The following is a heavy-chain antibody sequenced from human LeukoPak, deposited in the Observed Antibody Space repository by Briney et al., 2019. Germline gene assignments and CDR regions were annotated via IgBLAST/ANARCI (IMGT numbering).Heavy chain of an antibody. Sequence: GASVKVSCKASGYTFTGYYMHLVRQPPGQGLEWMGWINPNSGGTNYAQKFRGRVNMNRDPSISTAYMELSRLRSDDTAVYYCATTGAHSSGWYLYWGQGTLVTVSS. CDR2: INPNSGGT. D-gene: IGHD6-19*01. CDR3: ATTGAHSSGWYLY. CDR1: GYTFTGYY. J-gene: IGHJ4*02. V-gene: IGHV1-2*02.